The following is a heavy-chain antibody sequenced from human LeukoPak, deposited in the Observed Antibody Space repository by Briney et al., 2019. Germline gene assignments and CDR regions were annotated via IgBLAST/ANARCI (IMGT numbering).Heavy chain of an antibody. Sequence: SETLSLTCTVSGGSMRSSSYFWGWIRQPPGKGLEWIGSLYYSGSTYYNPSLKSRVTISVDTSKNQFSLKLTSVTAADTAVYYCARQVVAAGSFDYWGQGTLVTVSS. CDR2: LYYSGST. D-gene: IGHD6-13*01. CDR3: ARQVVAAGSFDY. V-gene: IGHV4-39*01. J-gene: IGHJ4*02. CDR1: GGSMRSSSYF.